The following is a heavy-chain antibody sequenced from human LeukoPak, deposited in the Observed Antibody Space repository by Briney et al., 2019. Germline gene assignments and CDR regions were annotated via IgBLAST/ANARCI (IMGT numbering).Heavy chain of an antibody. D-gene: IGHD5-18*01. Sequence: SETLSLTCTVSGGSISSSTSYWGWIRQPPGKGLEWIGSIFYRGSTYYNPSLKSRLTISVDTSKNQLSLRLTPVTAADTAMYYCATSKYNYGSYYFDYWGQGTLVTVSS. CDR2: IFYRGST. CDR1: GGSISSSTSY. CDR3: ATSKYNYGSYYFDY. J-gene: IGHJ4*02. V-gene: IGHV4-39*01.